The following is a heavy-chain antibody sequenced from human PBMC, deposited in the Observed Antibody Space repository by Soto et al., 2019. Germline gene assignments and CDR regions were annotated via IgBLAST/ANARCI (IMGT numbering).Heavy chain of an antibody. J-gene: IGHJ4*02. CDR2: ISSSGSTI. D-gene: IGHD5-12*01. CDR1: GFTFSSYS. V-gene: IGHV3-48*02. CDR3: ARAGYRSIDY. Sequence: EVQLVESGGGLVQPGGSLRLSCAASGFTFSSYSMNWVRQAPGKGLEWVSYISSSGSTICYADSVRGRFTISRDNAKNSLYLQMNSLRDEDTAVYYCARAGYRSIDYWGQGTLVTVSS.